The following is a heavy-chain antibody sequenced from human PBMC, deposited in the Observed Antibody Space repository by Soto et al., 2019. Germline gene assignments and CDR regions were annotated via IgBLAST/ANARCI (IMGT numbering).Heavy chain of an antibody. CDR2: IHHSGST. D-gene: IGHD3-10*01. Sequence: QVQLQQWGAGLLKPSETLSLTCAVYGGSFSGYYWNWIRQPPGKALEWIGEIHHSGSTNYNPSLKSRVTISVDTSKNQFSLKRSSVTAADTAVYYCARLVVGLGSIDYWGQGTLVTVSS. J-gene: IGHJ4*02. CDR1: GGSFSGYY. V-gene: IGHV4-34*01. CDR3: ARLVVGLGSIDY.